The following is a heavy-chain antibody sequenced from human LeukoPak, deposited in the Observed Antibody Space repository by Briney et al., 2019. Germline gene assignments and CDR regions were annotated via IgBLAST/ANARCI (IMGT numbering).Heavy chain of an antibody. CDR2: IYYSGST. V-gene: IGHV4-39*07. D-gene: IGHD3-22*01. CDR3: ARDMGVVTYYYDSSGFLSLTP. CDR1: GGSISSSSYY. Sequence: SETLSLTCTVSGGSISSSSYYWGWIRQPPGKGLEWIGSIYYSGSTNYNPSLKSRVTISVDKSKNQFSLKLSSVTAADTAVYYCARDMGVVTYYYDSSGFLSLTPWGQGTLVTVSS. J-gene: IGHJ4*02.